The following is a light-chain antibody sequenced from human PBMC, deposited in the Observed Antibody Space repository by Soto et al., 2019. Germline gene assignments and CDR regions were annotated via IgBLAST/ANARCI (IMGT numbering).Light chain of an antibody. Sequence: QSALTQPASVSGSPGQSITISCTGTSSDVGGYNYVSWYQQHPGKAPKLMIYEVSNRPSGVSNRFSGSKSGNTASLTISGLQAEDEAAYYCSSYTSSSPYVFGTGTK. J-gene: IGLJ1*01. CDR2: EVS. V-gene: IGLV2-14*01. CDR1: SSDVGGYNY. CDR3: SSYTSSSPYV.